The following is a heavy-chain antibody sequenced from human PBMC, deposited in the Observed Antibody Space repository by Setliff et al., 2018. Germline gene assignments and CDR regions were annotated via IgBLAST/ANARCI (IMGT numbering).Heavy chain of an antibody. V-gene: IGHV4-34*01. CDR1: GGGGSFSNYY. Sequence: KPSETLSLTCGVYGGGGSFSNYYWSWIRQPPGKGLEWIGEISPVGSTNYNPSLRSRVTMSLDASKNRFSLNLTSVTAADTAVYLCATSGFCSSGSCYSFDDWGQGALVTVSS. CDR2: ISPVGST. J-gene: IGHJ4*02. D-gene: IGHD2-15*01. CDR3: ATSGFCSSGSCYSFDD.